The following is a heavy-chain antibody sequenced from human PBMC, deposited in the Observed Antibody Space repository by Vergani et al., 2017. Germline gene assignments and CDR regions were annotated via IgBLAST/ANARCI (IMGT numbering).Heavy chain of an antibody. CDR3: ARDLRLLYNRFDP. D-gene: IGHD1-14*01. J-gene: IGHJ5*02. V-gene: IGHV3-33*01. CDR1: GFTFNQYG. CDR2: TWYDGNNK. Sequence: QVQLVESGGGVVKPGRSLRLSCAASGFTFNQYGMNWVRQAPGKGLEWVAVTWYDGNNKQYADSVKGRFTISRDNSKSTMYLQMNSLRDEDTGVYYCARDLRLLYNRFDPWGQGTLVTGSS.